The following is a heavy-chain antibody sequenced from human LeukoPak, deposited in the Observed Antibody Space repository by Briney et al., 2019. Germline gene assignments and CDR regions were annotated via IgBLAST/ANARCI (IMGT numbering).Heavy chain of an antibody. D-gene: IGHD5-24*01. J-gene: IGHJ4*02. CDR1: GFTLSDYY. V-gene: IGHV4-31*02. CDR3: ARAPMATIDFDY. Sequence: LRLSCAASGFTLSDYYMSWIRQHPGKGLEWIGYIYYSGSTYYNPSLKSRVTISVDTSKNQFSLKLSSVTAADTAVYYCARAPMATIDFDYWGQGTLVTVSS. CDR2: IYYSGST.